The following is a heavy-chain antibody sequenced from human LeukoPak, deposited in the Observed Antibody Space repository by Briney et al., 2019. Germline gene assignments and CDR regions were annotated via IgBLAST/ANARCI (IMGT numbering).Heavy chain of an antibody. D-gene: IGHD4-23*01. CDR1: GGSISSYY. Sequence: SETLSLTCTASGGSISSYYWIWIRQPPGKGLEWIGYIYYSGSTNYNPSLKSRINISVDTSKNQSSLKLSSVTAADTAVYYCARVTTVVSTEYYFDYWGQGTLVTVSS. CDR3: ARVTTVVSTEYYFDY. CDR2: IYYSGST. J-gene: IGHJ4*02. V-gene: IGHV4-59*01.